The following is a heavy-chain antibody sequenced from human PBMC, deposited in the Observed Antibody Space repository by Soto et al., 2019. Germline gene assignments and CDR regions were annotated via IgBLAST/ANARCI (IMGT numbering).Heavy chain of an antibody. CDR1: GFTISSYW. CDR2: ISYDGSNK. CDR3: ANGAGGYSYGLTPFDY. D-gene: IGHD5-18*01. V-gene: IGHV3-30*18. J-gene: IGHJ4*02. Sequence: GGSLRLSCVVSGFTISSYWMHWVRQAPGKGLEWVAVISYDGSNKYYADSVKGRFTISRDNSKNTLYLQMNSLRAEDTAVYYCANGAGGYSYGLTPFDYWGQGTLVTVPQ.